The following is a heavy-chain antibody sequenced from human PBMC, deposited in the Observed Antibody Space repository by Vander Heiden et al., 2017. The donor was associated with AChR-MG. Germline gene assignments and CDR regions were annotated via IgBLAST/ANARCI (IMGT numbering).Heavy chain of an antibody. CDR3: AKVFGYNWKEHIDY. D-gene: IGHD1-1*01. CDR1: GFTFSSYA. J-gene: IGHJ4*02. CDR2: ISGSGGST. V-gene: IGHV3-23*01. Sequence: EVQLLESGGGLVQPGGSLRSPCAASGFTFSSYAMSWVRQAPGKGLEWVSAISGSGGSTYYADSVKGRFTISRDNSKNTLYLQMNSLRAEDTAVYYCAKVFGYNWKEHIDYWGQGTLVTVSS.